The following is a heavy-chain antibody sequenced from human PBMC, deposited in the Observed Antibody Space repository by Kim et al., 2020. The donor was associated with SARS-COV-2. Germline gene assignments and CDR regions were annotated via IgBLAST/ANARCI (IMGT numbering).Heavy chain of an antibody. Sequence: SETLSLTCTVSGGSISSGSYYWSWIRQPAGKGLEWIGRIYTSGSTNYNPSLKSRVTISVDTSKNQFSLKLSSVTAADTAVYYCASEAYYYYYGMDVWGQGTTVTVSS. CDR1: GGSISSGSYY. CDR3: ASEAYYYYYGMDV. CDR2: IYTSGST. J-gene: IGHJ6*02. V-gene: IGHV4-61*02.